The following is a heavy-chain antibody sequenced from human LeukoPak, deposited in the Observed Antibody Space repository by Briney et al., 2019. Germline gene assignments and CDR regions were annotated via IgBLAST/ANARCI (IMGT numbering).Heavy chain of an antibody. CDR1: GFTFISYA. D-gene: IGHD2-2*01. Sequence: PGGSLRLSCAASGFTFISYAIHWVRQAPGKGLEWVSAISGSGGSTYYADSVKGRFTISRDNSKNTLYLQMNSLRAEDTAVYYCAKASLGIVVVPWDVWGKGTTVTVSS. CDR2: ISGSGGST. J-gene: IGHJ6*04. CDR3: AKASLGIVVVPWDV. V-gene: IGHV3-23*01.